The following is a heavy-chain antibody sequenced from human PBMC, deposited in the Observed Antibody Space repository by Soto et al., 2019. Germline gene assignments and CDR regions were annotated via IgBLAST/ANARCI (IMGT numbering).Heavy chain of an antibody. D-gene: IGHD3-10*01. Sequence: QITLKESGPTLVNPTQTLTLTCTFSGLSLSTSGVGVGWIRQPPGKALEWLALINWDDDKRDSTSLKSRLSITMDTSKNRVVLTTTYMDGVDTATYYCADTFRELLWFGELSQTWRQYYVDYGGQGTLVTVFS. CDR3: ADTFRELLWFGELSQTWRQYYVDY. V-gene: IGHV2-5*02. J-gene: IGHJ4*02. CDR1: GLSLSTSGVG. CDR2: INWDDDK.